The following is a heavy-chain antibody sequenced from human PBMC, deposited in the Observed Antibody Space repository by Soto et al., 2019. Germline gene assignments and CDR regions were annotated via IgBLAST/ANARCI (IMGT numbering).Heavy chain of an antibody. J-gene: IGHJ5*02. Sequence: QVQLVQSGAEVKKPGASVKVSCTASGYTFTHYAIHWVRHAPGQRLEWMGFINAGSGNTKDSQTFHGRLTFTKDTSASTAYMDLSSLRSEDTAIYYCARGLAADGAWGQGTLVTVSS. CDR3: ARGLAADGA. CDR2: INAGSGNT. D-gene: IGHD6-13*01. CDR1: GYTFTHYA. V-gene: IGHV1-3*01.